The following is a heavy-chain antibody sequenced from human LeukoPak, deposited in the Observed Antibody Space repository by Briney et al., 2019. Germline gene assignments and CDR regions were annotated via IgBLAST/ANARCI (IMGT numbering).Heavy chain of an antibody. Sequence: KPSETLSLTCTVSGGSISSGGYYWSWIRQHPGKGLEWIGYIYYSGSTYYNPSLKSRVTISVDTSKNQFSLKLSSVTAADTAVYYCAREHCDILTGYDYFDYWGQGTLVTVSS. J-gene: IGHJ4*02. D-gene: IGHD3-9*01. CDR1: GGSISSGGYY. V-gene: IGHV4-31*03. CDR2: IYYSGST. CDR3: AREHCDILTGYDYFDY.